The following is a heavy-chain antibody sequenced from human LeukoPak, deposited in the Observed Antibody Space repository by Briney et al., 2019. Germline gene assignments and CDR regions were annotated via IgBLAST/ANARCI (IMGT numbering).Heavy chain of an antibody. Sequence: GGSLRLSCAASGFTFSSYAMSWVRQAPGKGLEWVSAISGSGGSTYYADSVKGRFTVSRDNSKNTLYLQMNSLRAEDTAVYYCAKDIVVVPAAVYFDYWGQGTLVTVSS. J-gene: IGHJ4*02. D-gene: IGHD2-2*01. V-gene: IGHV3-23*01. CDR2: ISGSGGST. CDR3: AKDIVVVPAAVYFDY. CDR1: GFTFSSYA.